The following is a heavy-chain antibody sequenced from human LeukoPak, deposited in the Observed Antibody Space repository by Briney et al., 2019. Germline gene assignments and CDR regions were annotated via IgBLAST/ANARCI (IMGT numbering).Heavy chain of an antibody. CDR2: INHSGST. J-gene: IGHJ4*02. V-gene: IGHV4-34*01. Sequence: SETLSLTCAVYGGSFSGYYWSWIRQPPGKGLEWIGEINHSGSTNYNPSLKSRVTISVDTSKNQFSLKLSSVTAADTAVYYCARGPFDIVVVVAATLFDYWGQGTLVTVSS. D-gene: IGHD2-15*01. CDR3: ARGPFDIVVVVAATLFDY. CDR1: GGSFSGYY.